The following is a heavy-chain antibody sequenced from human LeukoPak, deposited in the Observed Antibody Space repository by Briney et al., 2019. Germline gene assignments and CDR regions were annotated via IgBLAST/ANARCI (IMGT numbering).Heavy chain of an antibody. CDR2: ISGSGGST. Sequence: PGGSLRLSCAASGFTFSSYEMNWVRQAPGKGLEWVSAISGSGGSTYYADSVKGRFTISRDNSKNTLYLQMNSLRAEDTAVYYCSLSGSYYRLGYWGQGTLVTVSS. V-gene: IGHV3-23*01. D-gene: IGHD1-26*01. CDR3: SLSGSYYRLGY. J-gene: IGHJ4*02. CDR1: GFTFSSYE.